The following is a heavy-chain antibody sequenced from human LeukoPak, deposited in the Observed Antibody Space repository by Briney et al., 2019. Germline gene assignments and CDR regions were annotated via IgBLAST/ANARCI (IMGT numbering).Heavy chain of an antibody. D-gene: IGHD1-20*01. V-gene: IGHV3-74*01. CDR2: INSDGSST. J-gene: IGHJ4*02. CDR1: GFTFSSYW. Sequence: PGGSLRLSCAASGFTFSSYWMHWVRQAPGKGLVWVLRINSDGSSTSYADSVKGRFTISRDNAKNTLYLQMNSLRAEDTAVYYCLRDLNWSLDQWGQGTLVTVSS. CDR3: LRDLNWSLDQ.